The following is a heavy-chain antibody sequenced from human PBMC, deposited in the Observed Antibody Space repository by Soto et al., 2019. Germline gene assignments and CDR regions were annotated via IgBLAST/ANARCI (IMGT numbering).Heavy chain of an antibody. CDR1: GDTFTTYT. D-gene: IGHD1-26*01. Sequence: GASVKVCCKASGDTFTTYTMHWVRQAPGQRRERMGWINTVYSDTNYAQKSQGRVMITADESTSTAYMELSSLRSDDTAVYYCARDLHRGWELLLYAKDAFDIWGQGTMVTVSS. CDR3: ARDLHRGWELLLYAKDAFDI. V-gene: IGHV1-3*04. J-gene: IGHJ3*02. CDR2: INTVYSDT.